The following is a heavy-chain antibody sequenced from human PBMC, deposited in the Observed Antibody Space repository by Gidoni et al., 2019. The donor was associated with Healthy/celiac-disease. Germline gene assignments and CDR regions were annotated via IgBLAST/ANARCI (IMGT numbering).Heavy chain of an antibody. J-gene: IGHJ4*02. CDR1: GGSFSGYY. D-gene: IGHD3-10*01. V-gene: IGHV4-34*01. Sequence: QVQLQQWGAGLLKPSETLSLTCAVYGGSFSGYYWSWIRQPPGKGLEWIGEINHSGSTNYNPSLKSRVTISVDTSKNQFSLKLSSVTAADTAVYYCARYGFGERRGYFDYWGQGTLVTVSS. CDR2: INHSGST. CDR3: ARYGFGERRGYFDY.